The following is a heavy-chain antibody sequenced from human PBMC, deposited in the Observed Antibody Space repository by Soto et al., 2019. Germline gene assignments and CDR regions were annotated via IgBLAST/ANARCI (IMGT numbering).Heavy chain of an antibody. CDR2: IVVGSGNT. D-gene: IGHD3-22*01. V-gene: IGHV1-58*01. CDR3: AADHSGGYYSFKAFDI. Sequence: ASVKVSCKASGVTFTSSSVQWVRQARGQRLEWIGWIVVGSGNTNYAQKFQERVTITRDMSTSTAYMELSSLRSEDTAVYYCAADHSGGYYSFKAFDIWGPGTMVTVSS. CDR1: GVTFTSSS. J-gene: IGHJ3*02.